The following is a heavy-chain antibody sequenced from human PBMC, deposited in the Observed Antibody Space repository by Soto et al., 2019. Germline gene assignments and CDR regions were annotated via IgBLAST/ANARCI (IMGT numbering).Heavy chain of an antibody. Sequence: EVQLVESGGGLVQPGGSLRLSCEASGFTFSSYWMSWVRQAPGKGLEWVANIKQDGSEKYYVDSVKGRFTISRDNAKNSLYLQMNSLRAEDTALYYCARDLGIGAAGRGYYYYYGMDVWGQGTTVTVSS. CDR2: IKQDGSEK. CDR3: ARDLGIGAAGRGYYYYYGMDV. CDR1: GFTFSSYW. V-gene: IGHV3-7*03. D-gene: IGHD6-13*01. J-gene: IGHJ6*02.